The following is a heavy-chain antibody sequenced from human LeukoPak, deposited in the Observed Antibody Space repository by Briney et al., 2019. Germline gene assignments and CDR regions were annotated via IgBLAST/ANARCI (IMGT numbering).Heavy chain of an antibody. D-gene: IGHD3-22*01. CDR3: ARAVYDSSAYQPLEH. V-gene: IGHV3-74*01. Sequence: GGSLRLSCAASGFTFSDYWMHWVRQAPGKVLVWVSRINSDGSSTAYADSVKGRFTISRDNARSTLYLQMNSLRAEDTAVYYCARAVYDSSAYQPLEHWGHGILVTDSS. J-gene: IGHJ1*01. CDR1: GFTFSDYW. CDR2: INSDGSST.